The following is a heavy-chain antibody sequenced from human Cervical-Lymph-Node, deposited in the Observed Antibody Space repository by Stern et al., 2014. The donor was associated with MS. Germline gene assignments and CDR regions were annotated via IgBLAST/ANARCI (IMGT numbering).Heavy chain of an antibody. CDR3: ARQDAVAGLDY. J-gene: IGHJ4*02. Sequence: QVQLVQSRAEVKKPGSSVKVSCKSSGDPSKNDPISWVRQAPGQGLEWMGGIIPILVTPNYAQKFQGRVTITADGSTGTVYMEISSLRSEDTAVYYCARQDAVAGLDYWGQGTLVTVSS. CDR2: IIPILVTP. CDR1: GDPSKNDP. V-gene: IGHV1-69*01. D-gene: IGHD6-19*01.